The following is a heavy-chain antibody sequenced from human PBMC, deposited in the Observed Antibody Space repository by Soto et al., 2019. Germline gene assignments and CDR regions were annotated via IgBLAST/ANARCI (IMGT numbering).Heavy chain of an antibody. V-gene: IGHV3-21*01. J-gene: IGHJ4*02. CDR3: AKGGRQWLVTSDFNY. Sequence: GGSLRLSCAASGFTFSSYSMNWVRQTPGKGLEWVSSISSSSSNTYYADSVKGRFTISRDSSKNTVSLEMTSLRAEDTAVYYCAKGGRQWLVTSDFNYWGQGALVTVSS. D-gene: IGHD6-19*01. CDR2: ISSSSSNT. CDR1: GFTFSSYS.